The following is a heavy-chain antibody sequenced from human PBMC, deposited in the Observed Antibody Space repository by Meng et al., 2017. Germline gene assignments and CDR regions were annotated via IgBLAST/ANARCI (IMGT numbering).Heavy chain of an antibody. D-gene: IGHD3-10*01. CDR3: ARIGPGGSGNYYKRYYYDGMDV. CDR2: IDCYDDK. CDR1: GFPLTTSGMC. Sequence: SGPTLVKLTQTLTLTCTFSGFPLTTSGMCVSWVRQPPGKALEWLALIDCYDDKYYSTSLKTRLTISKDTSKNQVVLTMTNMDPVETATYYCARIGPGGSGNYYKRYYYDGMDVWGQGTTVTVSS. J-gene: IGHJ6*02. V-gene: IGHV2-70*20.